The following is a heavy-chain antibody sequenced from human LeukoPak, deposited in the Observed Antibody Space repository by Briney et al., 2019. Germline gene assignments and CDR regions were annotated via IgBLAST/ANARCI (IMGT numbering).Heavy chain of an antibody. Sequence: GGSLRLSCVVSGFTFSSYGMHWVRQAPGKGLEWVAVIWYDGSNKYYADSVKGRFTISRDNARDSLYLQMNSLRVEDTALYYCARVNSVTTGDAFDIWGQGTMVTVSS. CDR1: GFTFSSYG. V-gene: IGHV3-33*08. J-gene: IGHJ3*02. D-gene: IGHD4-17*01. CDR3: ARVNSVTTGDAFDI. CDR2: IWYDGSNK.